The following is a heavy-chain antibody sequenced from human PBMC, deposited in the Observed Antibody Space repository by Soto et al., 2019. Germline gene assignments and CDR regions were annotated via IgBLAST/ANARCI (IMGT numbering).Heavy chain of an antibody. J-gene: IGHJ1*01. Sequence: PGGSLRLSCAASGFTFSSYAMSWVRQAPGKGLGWVSAISGSGGSTYYADSVKGRFTISRDNSKNTLYLQMNSLRVEDTAVYYCAKSYGGEYFQHWGQGTLVTVSS. V-gene: IGHV3-23*01. CDR3: AKSYGGEYFQH. CDR2: ISGSGGST. CDR1: GFTFSSYA. D-gene: IGHD4-17*01.